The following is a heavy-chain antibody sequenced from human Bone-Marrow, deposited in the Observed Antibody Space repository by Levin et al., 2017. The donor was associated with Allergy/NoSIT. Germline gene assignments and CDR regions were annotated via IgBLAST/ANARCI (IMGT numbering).Heavy chain of an antibody. D-gene: IGHD3-10*01. Sequence: GGSLRLSCAASGFTFSRYWMCWVRQAPGKGLEWVANIKEDGSEKNHVDSVKGRFTISRDNAKNSLYLQMNSLRAEDTAVYYCARDFGSSYYTSGSHWGQGTLVIVSS. V-gene: IGHV3-7*04. CDR3: ARDFGSSYYTSGSH. J-gene: IGHJ4*02. CDR1: GFTFSRYW. CDR2: IKEDGSEK.